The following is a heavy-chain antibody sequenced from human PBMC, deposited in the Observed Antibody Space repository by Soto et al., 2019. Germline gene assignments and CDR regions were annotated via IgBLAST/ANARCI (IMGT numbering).Heavy chain of an antibody. CDR3: ARDMDGGNHYYYYGMDV. CDR2: ISYDGSNK. CDR1: GFTFSSYA. V-gene: IGHV3-30-3*01. J-gene: IGHJ6*02. D-gene: IGHD2-15*01. Sequence: GGSLRLSCAASGFTFSSYAMHWVRQAPGKGLEWVAVISYDGSNKYYADSVKGRFTISRDNSKNTLYLQMNSLRAEDTAVYYCARDMDGGNHYYYYGMDVWGQGTTVTVSS.